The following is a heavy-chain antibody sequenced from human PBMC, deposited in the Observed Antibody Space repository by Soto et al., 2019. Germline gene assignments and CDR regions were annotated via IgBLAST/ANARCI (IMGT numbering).Heavy chain of an antibody. Sequence: PSETLSLTCTVSGGSISSSSYHWGWIRQPPGKGLEWIGSIYYSGSTYYNPSLKSRVTISVDTSKNQFSLKLSSVTAADTAVYYCASTVVVIAPLRYNWFDPWGQGTLVTVSS. D-gene: IGHD2-21*01. V-gene: IGHV4-39*01. CDR3: ASTVVVIAPLRYNWFDP. CDR1: GGSISSSSYH. J-gene: IGHJ5*02. CDR2: IYYSGST.